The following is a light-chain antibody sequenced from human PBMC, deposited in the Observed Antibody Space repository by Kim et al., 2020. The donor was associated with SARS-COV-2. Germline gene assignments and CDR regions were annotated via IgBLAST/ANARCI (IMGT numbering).Light chain of an antibody. CDR3: QSWDSGSFVI. J-gene: IGLJ2*01. V-gene: IGLV3-1*01. CDR1: KLGETF. Sequence: SYELTQPPSVSVSPGQTANIACSGDKLGETFATWYQQRPGQTPLLVIYHDDKRPSGIPERFSASISGNTATLTIRGTQAMDEADYYCQSWDSGSFVIFGGGTKLTVL. CDR2: HDD.